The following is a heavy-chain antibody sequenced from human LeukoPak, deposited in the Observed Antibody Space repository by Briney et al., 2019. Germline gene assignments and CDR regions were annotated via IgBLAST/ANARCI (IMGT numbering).Heavy chain of an antibody. Sequence: GGSLRLSCAASGFTFSSYAMSWVRQAPGKGLEWVSAISGSGGSTYYADSVKGRFTISRDNAKNSLYLQMNSLRAEDTAVYYCARVGQWLVLEEYYSDYWGQGTLVTVSS. CDR1: GFTFSSYA. V-gene: IGHV3-23*01. J-gene: IGHJ4*02. CDR3: ARVGQWLVLEEYYSDY. D-gene: IGHD6-19*01. CDR2: ISGSGGST.